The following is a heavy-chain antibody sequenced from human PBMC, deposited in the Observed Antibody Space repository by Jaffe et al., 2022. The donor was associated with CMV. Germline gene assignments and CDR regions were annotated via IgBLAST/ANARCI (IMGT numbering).Heavy chain of an antibody. CDR2: INHSGST. D-gene: IGHD6-6*01. J-gene: IGHJ5*02. CDR3: ARKWRVGLYSSSKGGWFDP. Sequence: QVQLQQWGAGLLKPSETLSLTCAVYGGSFSGYYWSWIRQPPGKGLEWIGEINHSGSTNYNPSLKSRVTISVDTSKNQFSLKLSSVTAADTAVYYCARKWRVGLYSSSKGGWFDPWGQGTLVTVSS. CDR1: GGSFSGYY. V-gene: IGHV4-34*01.